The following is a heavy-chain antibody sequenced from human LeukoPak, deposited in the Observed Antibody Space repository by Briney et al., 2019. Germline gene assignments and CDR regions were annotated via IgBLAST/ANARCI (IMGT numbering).Heavy chain of an antibody. CDR3: ARGSRGYYYMDV. V-gene: IGHV4-61*02. J-gene: IGHJ6*03. CDR2: IYTSGST. Sequence: PSETLSLTCTVSGGSISSGSYYWSWIRQPAGKGLEWIGRIYTSGSTNYNPSLKSRVTISVDTSKNQFSLKLSSVTAADTAVYYCARGSRGYYYMDVWGKGTTVTVSS. CDR1: GGSISSGSYY.